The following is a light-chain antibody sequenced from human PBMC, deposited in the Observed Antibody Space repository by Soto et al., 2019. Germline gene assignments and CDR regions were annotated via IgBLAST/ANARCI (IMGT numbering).Light chain of an antibody. CDR2: RAS. CDR1: QSVSSN. CDR3: QQYNNWPLS. J-gene: IGKJ1*01. V-gene: IGKV3-15*01. Sequence: DILMTQSPATLSLSPGGRGTLSCRASQSVSSNLAWYQQKPGQATRLLIQRASTRATGIPARFSGSGSGTEFTLTISSLQSEEFATYYCQQYNNWPLSVGQGNKVDIK.